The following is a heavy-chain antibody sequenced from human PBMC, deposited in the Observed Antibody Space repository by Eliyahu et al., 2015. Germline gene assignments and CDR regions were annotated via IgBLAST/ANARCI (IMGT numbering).Heavy chain of an antibody. J-gene: IGHJ4*02. D-gene: IGHD1-7*01. CDR3: VRDAPGTGAVDY. Sequence: QVQLVESGGGVVQPGRSLRLSCAASGFTFNKHAMHWGXQAPGKGLEWLAVISSDGSNKFYAGSVKGRFSISRDNSRNTLYLQMNSLTSEDTAVYYCVRDAPGTGAVDYWGQGTLVTVSP. V-gene: IGHV3-30-3*01. CDR1: GFTFNKHA. CDR2: ISSDGSNK.